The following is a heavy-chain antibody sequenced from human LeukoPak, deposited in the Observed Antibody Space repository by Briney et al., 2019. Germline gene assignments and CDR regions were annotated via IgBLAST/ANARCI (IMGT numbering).Heavy chain of an antibody. V-gene: IGHV3-33*08. CDR3: ARRGQTGGYFDY. CDR2: IWYDGSNK. CDR1: GFTFSSYS. D-gene: IGHD3-16*01. J-gene: IGHJ4*02. Sequence: GGSLRLSCAASGFTFSSYSMNWVRQAPGKGLEWVAVIWYDGSNKYYADSVKGRFTISRDNSKNTLYLEMNSLRAEDTAVYYCARRGQTGGYFDYWGQGTLVTVSS.